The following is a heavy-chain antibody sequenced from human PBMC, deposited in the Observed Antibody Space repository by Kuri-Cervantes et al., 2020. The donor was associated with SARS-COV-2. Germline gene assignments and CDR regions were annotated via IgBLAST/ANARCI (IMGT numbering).Heavy chain of an antibody. Sequence: GESLKISCAASGFAFRTHAMHWVRQAPGKGLEWAEIISYDGTYRFYADSVKGRFTISRDNSKNTLYLQMNSLRAEDTAVYYCARESGSGIAYWGQGTLVTVSS. CDR1: GFAFRTHA. CDR2: ISYDGTYR. D-gene: IGHD3-10*01. V-gene: IGHV3-30*04. CDR3: ARESGSGIAY. J-gene: IGHJ4*02.